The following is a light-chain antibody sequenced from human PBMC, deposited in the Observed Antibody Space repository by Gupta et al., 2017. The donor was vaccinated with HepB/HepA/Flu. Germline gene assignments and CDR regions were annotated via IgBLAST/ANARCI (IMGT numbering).Light chain of an antibody. Sequence: SYVLTQPPSVSVAPGNTARITCGGDNIGDKSVHWYQPKPGQAPVLVLYDDSDRPSGIPERFSGSNSGTTATVTISRVEVGDEADYYCQVWDSNNDHVVFGGGTKLTVL. J-gene: IGLJ2*01. V-gene: IGLV3-21*03. CDR3: QVWDSNNDHVV. CDR1: NIGDKS. CDR2: DDS.